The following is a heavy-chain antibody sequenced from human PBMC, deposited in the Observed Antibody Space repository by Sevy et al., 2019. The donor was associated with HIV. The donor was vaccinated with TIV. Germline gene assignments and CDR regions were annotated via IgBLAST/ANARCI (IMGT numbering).Heavy chain of an antibody. CDR1: GFRFSSIA. J-gene: IGHJ4*02. D-gene: IGHD6-19*01. Sequence: GGSLRLSCAASGFRFSSIAMSWVRHVPGEGLEWVSAIGSGGESSYYADSVKGRFTISSDNSKNMVYLQMNSLRAEDAAVYYCAKGRSGWPYYFDYWGQGILVTVSS. CDR3: AKGRSGWPYYFDY. CDR2: IGSGGESS. V-gene: IGHV3-23*01.